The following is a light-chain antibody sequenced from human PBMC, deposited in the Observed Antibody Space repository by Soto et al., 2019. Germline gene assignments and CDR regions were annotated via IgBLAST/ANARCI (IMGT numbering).Light chain of an antibody. CDR1: ETVATN. CDR2: GAS. Sequence: LAPWERATLSCWASETVATNLAWYQQKPGQAPRLLISGASTRATGVSARFSGSGSGTEFTLTISSLQSEDFTIYYCQYYNNWLATFGGGTKVDIK. J-gene: IGKJ4*01. CDR3: QYYNNWLAT. V-gene: IGKV3-15*01.